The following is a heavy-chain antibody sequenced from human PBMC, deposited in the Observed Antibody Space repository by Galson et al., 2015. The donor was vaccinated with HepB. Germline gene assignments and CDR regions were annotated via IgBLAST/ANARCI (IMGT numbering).Heavy chain of an antibody. Sequence: LSLTCSVSGGSVSTTNYYWGWIRQPPGKGLEWIGSIYYSGSAYYSPSLKSRVTISVDTSKNQFSLILTSVTAADTAMYYCARHPDYGDRNWFDPWGQGTLVTVSS. CDR3: ARHPDYGDRNWFDP. CDR2: IYYSGSA. J-gene: IGHJ5*02. V-gene: IGHV4-39*01. CDR1: GGSVSTTNYY. D-gene: IGHD4-17*01.